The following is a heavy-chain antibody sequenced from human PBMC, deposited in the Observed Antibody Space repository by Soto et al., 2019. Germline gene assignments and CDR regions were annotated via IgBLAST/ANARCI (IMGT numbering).Heavy chain of an antibody. D-gene: IGHD6-13*01. J-gene: IGHJ4*02. CDR3: AGHLIAARKDLDY. V-gene: IGHV4-59*08. CDR1: GGSISGYY. Sequence: SETLSLTCTVSGGSISGYYWSWIRQPPGKGLEWIGYIYYSGSTNYNPSLKSRVPISVDTSKNQFSLKVSSVTAADPPVYYCAGHLIAARKDLDYGAQGTLVPVPS. CDR2: IYYSGST.